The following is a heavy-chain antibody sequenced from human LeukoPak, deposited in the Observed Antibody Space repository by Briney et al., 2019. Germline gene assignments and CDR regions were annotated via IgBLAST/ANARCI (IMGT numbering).Heavy chain of an antibody. CDR3: ARYNTMIADAFDI. CDR2: ISSSGSTI. V-gene: IGHV3-11*01. Sequence: GGSLRLSCAASGFTFSDYYMSWIRQAPGKGLEWVSYISSSGSTIYYADSVKGRFTISRDNAKNSLYLQMNSLRAEDTAVYYCARYNTMIADAFDIWGQGTMVTVSS. CDR1: GFTFSDYY. D-gene: IGHD3-22*01. J-gene: IGHJ3*02.